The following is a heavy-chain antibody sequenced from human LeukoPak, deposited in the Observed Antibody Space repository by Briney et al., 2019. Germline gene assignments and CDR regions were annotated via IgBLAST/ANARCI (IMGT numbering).Heavy chain of an antibody. Sequence: GGSLRLSCTAAAFTFSTSWVTWVRKAPWEGLEWVANIKQDGGEKYYVDSVKGRFTISRDNAKNSLYLQMNSLRAEGTAVYYCARDLYNSASKWGQGTLVTVSS. V-gene: IGHV3-7*03. J-gene: IGHJ4*02. D-gene: IGHD6-25*01. CDR2: IKQDGGEK. CDR3: ARDLYNSASK. CDR1: AFTFSTSW.